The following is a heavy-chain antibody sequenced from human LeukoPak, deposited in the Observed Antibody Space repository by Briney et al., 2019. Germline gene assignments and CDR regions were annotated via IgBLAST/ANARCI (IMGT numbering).Heavy chain of an antibody. CDR1: GASISSYF. J-gene: IGHJ4*02. CDR3: AREREPHGAGTYFDY. Sequence: SETLSLTCTVSGASISSYFWSWIRQPPGKGLEWIGYMSSRGSTNYNPSLESRVTISVDTSKNQISLELTSVTAADTAVYYCAREREPHGAGTYFDYWGQGTLVTISS. CDR2: MSSRGST. D-gene: IGHD3-10*01. V-gene: IGHV4-59*01.